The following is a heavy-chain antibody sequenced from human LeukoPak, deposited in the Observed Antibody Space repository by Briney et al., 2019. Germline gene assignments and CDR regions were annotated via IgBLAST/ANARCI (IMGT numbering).Heavy chain of an antibody. D-gene: IGHD2-15*01. V-gene: IGHV3-33*01. J-gene: IGHJ3*02. Sequence: GRSLRLSCAASGFTFSSYGMHWVRQAPGKGLEWVAVIWYDGSNKYYADSVKGRFTISRDNSKNTLYLQMNSLRAEDTAVYYCARLLGGPRYCSGGSCYSGAFDIWGQGTMVTVSS. CDR2: IWYDGSNK. CDR1: GFTFSSYG. CDR3: ARLLGGPRYCSGGSCYSGAFDI.